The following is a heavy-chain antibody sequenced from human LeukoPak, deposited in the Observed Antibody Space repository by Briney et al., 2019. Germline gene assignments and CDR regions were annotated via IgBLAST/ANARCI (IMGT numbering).Heavy chain of an antibody. CDR3: ARKQKIVVD. Sequence: ASVKVSCKASGGTFSSYAISWVRQTPGQGLEWMGRIIPILGIANYAQKFQGRVTITADKSTSTAYMELSSLRSEDTAVYYCARKQKIVVDWGQGTLVTVSS. V-gene: IGHV1-69*04. CDR1: GGTFSSYA. CDR2: IIPILGIA. D-gene: IGHD2/OR15-2a*01. J-gene: IGHJ4*02.